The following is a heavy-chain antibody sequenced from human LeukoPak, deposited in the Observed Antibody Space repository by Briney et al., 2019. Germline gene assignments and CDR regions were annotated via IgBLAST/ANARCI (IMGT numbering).Heavy chain of an antibody. Sequence: SETLSPTCTVSGGSISSYYWSWIRQPPGKGLEWIGYIYTSGSTNHNPSLKSRVTISVDTSKNQFSLKLSSVTAADTAVYYCARRGDTAAFDVDAFDIWGQGTMVTVSS. CDR2: IYTSGST. V-gene: IGHV4-4*09. CDR1: GGSISSYY. CDR3: ARRGDTAAFDVDAFDI. D-gene: IGHD5-18*01. J-gene: IGHJ3*02.